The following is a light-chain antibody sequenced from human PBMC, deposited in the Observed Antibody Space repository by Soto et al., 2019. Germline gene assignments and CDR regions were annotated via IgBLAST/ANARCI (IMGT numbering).Light chain of an antibody. CDR2: SAT. V-gene: IGKV1-39*01. J-gene: IGKJ1*01. CDR3: QQSYNTPRT. Sequence: DIQMTQSPSSLSASVGDSVTITCRASQRISIFLNWYQQKPGKAPKLLIYSATSLQSGVPSRFSGSFFGTDFTLTISSLQPEDCATYYCQQSYNTPRTFGQGTKVEVK. CDR1: QRISIF.